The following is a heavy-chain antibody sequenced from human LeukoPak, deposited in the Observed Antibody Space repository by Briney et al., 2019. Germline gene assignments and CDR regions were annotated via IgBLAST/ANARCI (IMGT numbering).Heavy chain of an antibody. CDR2: IRQDGSEK. CDR1: GFTFSDYW. Sequence: GGSLRLSCAASGFTFSDYWMTWVRQAPGKGLEWVASIRQDGSEKYHVDSVKGRFTISRDNAKNSVYLQMNSLRAEDTAVYYCARISCSRSSCYGVYDYWGQGSLVTVSS. CDR3: ARISCSRSSCYGVYDY. V-gene: IGHV3-7*01. J-gene: IGHJ4*02. D-gene: IGHD2-15*01.